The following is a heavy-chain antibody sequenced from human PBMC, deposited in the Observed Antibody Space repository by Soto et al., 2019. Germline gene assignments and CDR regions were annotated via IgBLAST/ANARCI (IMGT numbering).Heavy chain of an antibody. Sequence: QVQLVQSGAEVKKPGSSVKVSCKASVGTFSSYAISWVRQAPGQGLEWIGGIIPIFGTANYAQKFQGRVTITADESTSTAYMELSSLRSEDTAVYYCASRRTKGTAPSWFDPWGQGTLVTVSS. CDR1: VGTFSSYA. CDR2: IIPIFGTA. V-gene: IGHV1-69*12. J-gene: IGHJ5*02. CDR3: ASRRTKGTAPSWFDP. D-gene: IGHD2-21*02.